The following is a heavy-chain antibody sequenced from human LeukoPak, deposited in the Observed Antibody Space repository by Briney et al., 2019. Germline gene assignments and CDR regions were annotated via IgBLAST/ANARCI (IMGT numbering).Heavy chain of an antibody. CDR1: GFTFSSYG. J-gene: IGHJ6*02. Sequence: GGSLRLSCAASGFTFSSYGVHWVRQAPGKGLEWVAVISYDGSNKYYADSVKGRFTISRDNAKNSLYLQMNSLRAEDTAVYYCARDPGSGYFLWGQGTTVTVSS. CDR2: ISYDGSNK. D-gene: IGHD3-3*01. V-gene: IGHV3-30*03. CDR3: ARDPGSGYFL.